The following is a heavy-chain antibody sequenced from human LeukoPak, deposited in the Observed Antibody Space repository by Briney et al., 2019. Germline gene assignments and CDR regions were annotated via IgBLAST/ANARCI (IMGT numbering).Heavy chain of an antibody. CDR3: AKDISIVATWYFDL. CDR2: ISWNNGSI. D-gene: IGHD2/OR15-2a*01. CDR1: GFIFDDYA. V-gene: IGHV3-9*01. Sequence: GGSLRLSCAASGFIFDDYAMHWVRQAPGKGLEWVSGISWNNGSIGYADSVKGRFTISRDNAKNSLYLQMNSLRPEDTALYHCAKDISIVATWYFDLWGRGTLVTVSS. J-gene: IGHJ2*01.